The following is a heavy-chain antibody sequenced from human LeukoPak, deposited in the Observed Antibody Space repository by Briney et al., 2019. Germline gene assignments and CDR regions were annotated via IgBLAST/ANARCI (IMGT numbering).Heavy chain of an antibody. D-gene: IGHD6-13*01. CDR1: GFTFSSYE. V-gene: IGHV3-48*03. CDR3: AKAHSIAAAGTRRDY. J-gene: IGHJ4*02. CDR2: ISSSGSTI. Sequence: GGSLRLSCAASGFTFSSYEMNWVRQAPGKGLEWVSYISSSGSTIYYADSVKGRFTISRDNARNSLYLQMNSLRAEDTAVYYCAKAHSIAAAGTRRDYWGQGTLVTVSS.